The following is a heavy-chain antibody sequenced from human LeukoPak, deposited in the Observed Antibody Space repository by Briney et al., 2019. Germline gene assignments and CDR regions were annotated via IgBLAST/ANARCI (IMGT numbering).Heavy chain of an antibody. D-gene: IGHD3-22*01. Sequence: GGSLRLSCAASGFTYSSYAMSWVRQAPGKGLEPFSSISTGGGTTYYADFVKGRFTISRDNSKSTLYLQMNSLRAEDTAVYYCAKSLYDSSGYYFFDYWGQGTLVTVSS. CDR1: GFTYSSYA. CDR3: AKSLYDSSGYYFFDY. CDR2: ISTGGGTT. V-gene: IGHV3-23*01. J-gene: IGHJ4*02.